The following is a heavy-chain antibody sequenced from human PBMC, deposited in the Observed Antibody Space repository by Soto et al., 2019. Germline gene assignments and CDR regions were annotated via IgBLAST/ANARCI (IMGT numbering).Heavy chain of an antibody. CDR1: GFTFSSYG. CDR3: AKESSGWSHFDY. V-gene: IGHV3-30*18. D-gene: IGHD6-19*01. CDR2: ISYDGSNK. J-gene: IGHJ4*02. Sequence: VQLVESGGGLVQPGRSLRLSCAASGFTFSSYGMHWVRQAPGKGLEWVAVISYDGSNKYYADSVKGRFTISRDNSKNQLYLQMNSLRAEDTAVYYCAKESSGWSHFDYWGQGTLVTVSS.